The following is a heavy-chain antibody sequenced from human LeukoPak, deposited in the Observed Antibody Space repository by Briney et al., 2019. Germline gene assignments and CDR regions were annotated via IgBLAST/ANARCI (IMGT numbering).Heavy chain of an antibody. Sequence: PGGSLRLSCAASGFTFSGHGMHWVRQAPGKGLEWVAVIWYDGTNKYYTDSVKGRFTISRDNSINTLYLQMSSLRAQDTAVYYCERDNSGYGPDYWGQGTLVTVSS. J-gene: IGHJ4*02. V-gene: IGHV3-33*01. D-gene: IGHD5-12*01. CDR1: GFTFSGHG. CDR3: ERDNSGYGPDY. CDR2: IWYDGTNK.